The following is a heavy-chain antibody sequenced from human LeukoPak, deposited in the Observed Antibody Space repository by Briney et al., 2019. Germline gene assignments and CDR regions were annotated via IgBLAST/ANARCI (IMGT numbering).Heavy chain of an antibody. D-gene: IGHD2-2*01. CDR2: IYYSGGT. J-gene: IGHJ4*02. Sequence: PSETLSLTCTVSGGSISSSSHYWGWIRQPPGKGLEWTGSIYYSGGTYYNPSLKSRVTISIETSKNQFSLKVNSVTAADTAVYYCARLVRYCSTDTCYPFDYWGQGTLVTVSS. CDR3: ARLVRYCSTDTCYPFDY. CDR1: GGSISSSSHY. V-gene: IGHV4-39*01.